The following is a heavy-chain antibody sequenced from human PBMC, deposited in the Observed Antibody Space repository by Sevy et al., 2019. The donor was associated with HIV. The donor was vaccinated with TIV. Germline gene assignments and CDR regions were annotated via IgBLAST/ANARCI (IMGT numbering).Heavy chain of an antibody. J-gene: IGHJ3*02. V-gene: IGHV3-15*01. D-gene: IGHD3-3*01. CDR1: GFTFSNAW. Sequence: GGSLRLSCAASGFTFSNAWMSWVRQAPGKGLEWVGRIKSKTDGRTTDYAAPVKGRFTISTDESKNTLYPQMNSLKTEDTAVYYCTTDTGISDYDFWSGRDDTFDNWGQGTMVTVSS. CDR2: IKSKTDGRTT. CDR3: TTDTGISDYDFWSGRDDTFDN.